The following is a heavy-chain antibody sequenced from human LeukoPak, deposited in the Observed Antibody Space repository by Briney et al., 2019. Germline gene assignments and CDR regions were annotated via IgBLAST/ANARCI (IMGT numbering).Heavy chain of an antibody. Sequence: SGTLSLACAVSGGSISSSNWWSWVRQPPGKGLEWIGEIYHSGSTNYNPSLKSRVTISVDKSKNQFSLKLSSVTAADTAVYYCARNYGSGSSDRFDPWGQGTLVTVSS. CDR3: ARNYGSGSSDRFDP. D-gene: IGHD3-10*01. CDR1: GGSISSSNW. J-gene: IGHJ5*02. V-gene: IGHV4-4*02. CDR2: IYHSGST.